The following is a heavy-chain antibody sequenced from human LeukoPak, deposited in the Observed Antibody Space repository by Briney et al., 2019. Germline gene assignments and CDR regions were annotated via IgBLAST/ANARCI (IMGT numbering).Heavy chain of an antibody. CDR2: TYYRSKWYN. J-gene: IGHJ4*02. Sequence: SQTLPLTCAISGDSVSSNSAAWNWIRQSPSRGLEWLGRTYYRSKWYNDYAVSVKSRITINPDTSKNQFSLQLNSVTPEDTAVYYCAREFQDYSSGWYRVDYWGQGTLVTVSS. CDR1: GDSVSSNSAA. D-gene: IGHD6-19*01. V-gene: IGHV6-1*01. CDR3: AREFQDYSSGWYRVDY.